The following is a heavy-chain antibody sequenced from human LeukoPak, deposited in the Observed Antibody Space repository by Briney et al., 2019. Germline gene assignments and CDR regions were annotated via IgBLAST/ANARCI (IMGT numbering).Heavy chain of an antibody. J-gene: IGHJ3*02. CDR3: ARLVVYGKRAFDI. D-gene: IGHD2-8*02. CDR2: INHSGST. CDR1: GGSFSGYY. V-gene: IGHV4-34*01. Sequence: SETLSLTWAVYGGSFSGYYWSWIRQPPGKGLEWIGEINHSGSTNYNPSLKSRVTISVDTSKNRFSLKLSSVTAADTAVYYCARLVVYGKRAFDIWGQGTMVTVPS.